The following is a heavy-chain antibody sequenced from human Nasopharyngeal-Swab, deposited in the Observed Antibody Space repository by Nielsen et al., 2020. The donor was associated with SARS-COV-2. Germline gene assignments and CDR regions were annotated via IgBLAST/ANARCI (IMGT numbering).Heavy chain of an antibody. Sequence: SETLSLTCTVSGDSISRSNFYWGWIRQAPEKGLEWIGNFYYSGSTYYNPSLKSRVTISVDTSNNHVSLRLRSVIAADTAVYFCTRDLGMGSRFDSWGQGSPVTVSS. J-gene: IGHJ4*02. D-gene: IGHD1-26*01. CDR2: FYYSGST. CDR3: TRDLGMGSRFDS. CDR1: GDSISRSNFY. V-gene: IGHV4-39*07.